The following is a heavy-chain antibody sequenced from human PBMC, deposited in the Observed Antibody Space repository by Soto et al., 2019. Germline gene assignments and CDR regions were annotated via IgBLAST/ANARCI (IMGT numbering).Heavy chain of an antibody. D-gene: IGHD1-26*01. CDR1: GFTFTSSA. V-gene: IGHV1-58*01. Sequence: SVKVSCKASGFTFTSSAVQWVRQARGQRLEWIGWIVVGSGNTNYAQKFQERVTITRDMSTGTAYMELSSLRSEDTAVYYCAADSAGATAIDYWGQGTLVTVSS. CDR2: IVVGSGNT. CDR3: AADSAGATAIDY. J-gene: IGHJ4*02.